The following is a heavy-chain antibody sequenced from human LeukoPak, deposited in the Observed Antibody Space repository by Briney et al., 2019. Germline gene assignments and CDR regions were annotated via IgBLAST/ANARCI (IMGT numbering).Heavy chain of an antibody. CDR2: ITGNGGKT. CDR3: AKRDYYASSGYAPLFGH. Sequence: GGSLRLSCAASGFTFSSYNMNWGCQAPRQGLGWVSAITGNGGKTFYSDSVKGRLTISRDNSKNALDLQMNSLRGEDTAVYFCAKRDYYASSGYAPLFGHWGQGTLATVPP. D-gene: IGHD3-22*01. CDR1: GFTFSSYN. J-gene: IGHJ4*02. V-gene: IGHV3-23*01.